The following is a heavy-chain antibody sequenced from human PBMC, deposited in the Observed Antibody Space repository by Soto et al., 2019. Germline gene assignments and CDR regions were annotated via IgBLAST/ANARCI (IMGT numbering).Heavy chain of an antibody. Sequence: EVQLVESGGGLVKPGGSLRLSCAASGFTFSSYSMNWVRQAPGKGLEWVSSISSSSSYIYYADSVKGRFTISRDNAKKSLYLQMNSLGAEDTAVYYCARGGGTTVVTDSGYWGQGTLVTVSS. J-gene: IGHJ4*02. V-gene: IGHV3-21*01. D-gene: IGHD4-17*01. CDR2: ISSSSSYI. CDR3: ARGGGTTVVTDSGY. CDR1: GFTFSSYS.